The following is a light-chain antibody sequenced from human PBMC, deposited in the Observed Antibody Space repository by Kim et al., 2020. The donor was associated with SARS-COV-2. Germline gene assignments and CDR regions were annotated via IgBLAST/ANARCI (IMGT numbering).Light chain of an antibody. V-gene: IGLV1-51*01. CDR2: DNN. Sequence: QSVLTQPPSVSAAPGQKVTISCSGSSSNIGNNYVSWYQQLPGTAPKLLIYDNNKRPSGIPDRFSGSKSGTSATLGITGLQTGDEADYYCGTWDSSLSAVFGGGTQLT. CDR3: GTWDSSLSAV. CDR1: SSNIGNNY. J-gene: IGLJ3*02.